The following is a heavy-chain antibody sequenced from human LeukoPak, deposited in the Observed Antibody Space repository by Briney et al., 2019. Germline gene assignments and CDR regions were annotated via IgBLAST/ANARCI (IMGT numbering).Heavy chain of an antibody. J-gene: IGHJ4*02. CDR3: SAGVGFSDFDY. Sequence: GGSLRLSRADSLFTFSNAWMSWVRPAPGKGVEWVGRIKSKTDFGTRDFAAPVKGRFTISRDDSKITLYLQMSSVKTEGTAVYYCSAGVGFSDFDYWGQGTLVTVSS. D-gene: IGHD2-15*01. CDR2: IKSKTDFGTR. CDR1: LFTFSNAW. V-gene: IGHV3-15*01.